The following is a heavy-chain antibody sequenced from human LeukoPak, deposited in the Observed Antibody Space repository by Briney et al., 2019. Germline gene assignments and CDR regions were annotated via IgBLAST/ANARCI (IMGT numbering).Heavy chain of an antibody. J-gene: IGHJ4*02. D-gene: IGHD6-13*01. CDR2: IYYSGST. V-gene: IGHV4-39*07. CDR3: ARDYEQQLVHSGISFDY. Sequence: PSETLSLTCTVSGGSISSSSYYWGWIRQAPGKGLEWIGSIYYSGSTYYKPSLKSRVTISIDTSKNQFSLKLNSVTAADTAVYYCARDYEQQLVHSGISFDYWGQGILVTVSS. CDR1: GGSISSSSYY.